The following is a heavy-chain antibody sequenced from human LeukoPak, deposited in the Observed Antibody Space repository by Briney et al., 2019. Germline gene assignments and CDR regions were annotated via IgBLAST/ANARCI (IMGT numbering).Heavy chain of an antibody. V-gene: IGHV4-4*02. J-gene: IGHJ3*02. D-gene: IGHD3-3*01. CDR2: IYHSGST. CDR3: ARDRGSGYYEGYAFDI. Sequence: SETLSLTCAVSGGSISSSNWWSWVRQPPGKGLEWIGEIYHSGSTNYNPSLKSRVTISVDKSKNQFSLKLSSVTAADTAVYYCARDRGSGYYEGYAFDIWGQGTMVTVSS. CDR1: GGSISSSNW.